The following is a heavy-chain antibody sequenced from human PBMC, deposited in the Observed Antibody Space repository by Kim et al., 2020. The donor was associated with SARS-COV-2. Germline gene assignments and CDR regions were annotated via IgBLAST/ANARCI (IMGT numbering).Heavy chain of an antibody. CDR1: GGSISSYY. CDR2: IYYSGST. Sequence: SETLSLTCTVSGGSISSYYWSRIRQPPGKGLEWIGYIYYSGSTNYNPSLKSRVTISVDTSKNQFSLKLSSVTAADTAVYYCARHKGGTIFGVVIIPGAFDIWGQGTMGPVSS. V-gene: IGHV4-59*08. J-gene: IGHJ3*02. D-gene: IGHD3-3*01. CDR3: ARHKGGTIFGVVIIPGAFDI.